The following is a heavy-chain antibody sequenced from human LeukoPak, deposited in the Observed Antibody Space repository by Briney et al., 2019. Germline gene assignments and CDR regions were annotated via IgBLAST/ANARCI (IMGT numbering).Heavy chain of an antibody. D-gene: IGHD3-3*01. CDR1: GFTFSDYP. CDR3: AKGYDFWSGYSFDY. CDR2: ISGSGGST. J-gene: IGHJ4*02. V-gene: IGHV3-23*01. Sequence: GGSLRLSCAGSGFTFSDYPMTWVRQAPGKGLEWVSAISGSGGSTYYADSVKGRFTISRDNSKNTLYLQMNSLRAEDTAVYYCAKGYDFWSGYSFDYWGQGTLVAVSS.